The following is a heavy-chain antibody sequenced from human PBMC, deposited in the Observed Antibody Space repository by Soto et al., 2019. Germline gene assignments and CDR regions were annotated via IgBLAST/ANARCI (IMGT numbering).Heavy chain of an antibody. Sequence: GGSLRLACRACGFTFGEYAMSWFRQARGKGLEWVGFIRSKVYGGTTEYAASVKGRFTISRDDSISIAYLQMNSLKTEDTAVYYCTSTIFGVVIPGGYYYGMDVWGQGTTVTVSS. CDR1: GFTFGEYA. J-gene: IGHJ6*02. D-gene: IGHD3-3*01. CDR3: TSTIFGVVIPGGYYYGMDV. CDR2: IRSKVYGGTT. V-gene: IGHV3-49*03.